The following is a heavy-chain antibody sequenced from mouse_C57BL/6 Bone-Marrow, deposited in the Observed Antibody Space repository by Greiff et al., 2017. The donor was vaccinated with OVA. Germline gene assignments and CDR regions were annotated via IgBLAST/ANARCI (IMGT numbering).Heavy chain of an antibody. CDR2: IYPSDSET. J-gene: IGHJ1*03. D-gene: IGHD2-3*01. CDR3: ARSLYDSWYFDV. CDR1: GYTFTSYW. Sequence: QVQLQQSGAELVRPGSSVKLSCKASGYTFTSYWMDWVKQRPGQGLEWIGNIYPSDSETHYNQKFKDKATLTVDKSSSTAYMQLSSLTSEDSAVYYCARSLYDSWYFDVWGTGTTVTVSS. V-gene: IGHV1-61*01.